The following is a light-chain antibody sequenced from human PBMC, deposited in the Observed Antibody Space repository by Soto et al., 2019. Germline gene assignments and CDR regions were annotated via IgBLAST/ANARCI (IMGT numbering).Light chain of an antibody. CDR1: QSVSDNY. J-gene: IGKJ3*01. CDR3: QHYGTSPIFA. V-gene: IGKV3-20*01. CDR2: GAS. Sequence: EIVLTQSPGTLSLSPGESVTLSCRASQSVSDNYLAWYQQKPGQAPRLIIYGASRRATGIPDRFSGRGSGTDFTLTISRLEPEDFATYYCQHYGTSPIFALGPGTKVDIK.